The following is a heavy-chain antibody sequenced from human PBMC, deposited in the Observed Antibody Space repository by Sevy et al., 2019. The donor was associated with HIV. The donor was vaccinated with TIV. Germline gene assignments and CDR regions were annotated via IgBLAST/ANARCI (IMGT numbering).Heavy chain of an antibody. CDR3: VKDLLLHCDSFDY. V-gene: IGHV3-30*02. Sequence: GGSLRLSCAASGFTFRNYGVHWVRQAPGKGLEWVAFVRYDGSEKYYPESVKGRFSVSRDNSKNTLFLQMNSLTPDDTAVYYCVKDLLLHCDSFDYWGQGTLVTVSS. J-gene: IGHJ4*02. CDR1: GFTFRNYG. CDR2: VRYDGSEK. D-gene: IGHD2-15*01.